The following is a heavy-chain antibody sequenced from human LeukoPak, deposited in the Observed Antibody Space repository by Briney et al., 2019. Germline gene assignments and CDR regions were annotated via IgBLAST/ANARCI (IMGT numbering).Heavy chain of an antibody. J-gene: IGHJ4*02. CDR3: AGQVGGDHFDY. CDR1: GYSCTSYW. Sequence: GLSLKICWKGSGYSCTSYWIGWVRQMPGKGLEWTGIIYPGDSDTRHSPSFQGLVTISADKSISTAYLQWSSLKASDTAMYYCAGQVGGDHFDYWGQGTLVTVSS. D-gene: IGHD4-17*01. CDR2: IYPGDSDT. V-gene: IGHV5-51*01.